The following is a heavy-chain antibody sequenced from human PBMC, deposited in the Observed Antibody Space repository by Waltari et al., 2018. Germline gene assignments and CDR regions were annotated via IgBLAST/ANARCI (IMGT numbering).Heavy chain of an antibody. Sequence: QVQLVQSGAEVKKPGASVKVSCKVSGYTLTELSMHWVRQAPGKGLDWRGGFDPEDGETINAQKFQGRVNMTEDTSTDTAYMELSSLRSEDRGVYYCASPLIAFDIWGQGTMVTVSS. CDR1: GYTLTELS. D-gene: IGHD2-8*01. CDR3: ASPLIAFDI. CDR2: FDPEDGET. V-gene: IGHV1-24*01. J-gene: IGHJ3*02.